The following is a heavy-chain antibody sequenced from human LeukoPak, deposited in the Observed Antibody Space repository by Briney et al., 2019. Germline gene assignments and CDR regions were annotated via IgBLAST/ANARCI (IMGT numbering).Heavy chain of an antibody. Sequence: VASVTVSCTASGYTFTGYYMHWVRQAPGQGLEWMGWINPNSGGTNYAQKFQGWATMTRDTSISTAYMELSRLRSDDTAVYYCARGEDEDWFDPWGQGTLVTVSS. V-gene: IGHV1-2*04. J-gene: IGHJ5*02. CDR2: INPNSGGT. CDR1: GYTFTGYY. CDR3: ARGEDEDWFDP. D-gene: IGHD5-24*01.